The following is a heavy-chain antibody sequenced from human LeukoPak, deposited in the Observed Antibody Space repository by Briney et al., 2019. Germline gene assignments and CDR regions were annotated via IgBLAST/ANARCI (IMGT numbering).Heavy chain of an antibody. V-gene: IGHV3-30*18. J-gene: IGHJ4*02. CDR2: ISDDGRNK. CDR3: AKRPSDYGDYVTYFDY. Sequence: GGSLRLSCAASGFSFISYGMHWVRQAPGKGLEWVGVISDDGRNKKYADSVKGRFTISRDNSKDTLYLQMSSLRDEDTAVCYCAKRPSDYGDYVTYFDYWGQGTLVTVSS. D-gene: IGHD4-17*01. CDR1: GFSFISYG.